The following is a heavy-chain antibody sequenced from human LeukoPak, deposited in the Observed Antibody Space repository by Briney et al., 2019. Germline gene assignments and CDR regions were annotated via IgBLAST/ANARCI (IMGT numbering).Heavy chain of an antibody. V-gene: IGHV4-59*01. CDR2: IYYSGST. Sequence: ASETLSHTRTLSGGSISRYSWSWIPEPPGQGLEWIGYIYYSGSTNYNPSLKRRVTISVDTSKSQFSLKLSSVPAADTAVYSCARGKSFDIWGQGTMVTVSS. J-gene: IGHJ3*02. D-gene: IGHD3-10*01. CDR1: GGSISRYS. CDR3: ARGKSFDI.